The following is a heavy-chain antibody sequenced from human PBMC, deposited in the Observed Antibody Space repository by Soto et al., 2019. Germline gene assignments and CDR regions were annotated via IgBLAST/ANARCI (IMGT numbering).Heavy chain of an antibody. D-gene: IGHD1-1*01. V-gene: IGHV4-31*01. CDR1: GGSMNSGGYC. CDR2: ISYGGTT. CDR3: SSGILV. Sequence: QVQLQESGPGLVKPSQTLSLTCTVSGGSMNSGGYCWSWIRQHPGEGLEWIGCISYGGTTSYNPSLKSPVIISVDTSKNQFSLKLTSVTAADTAVYYCSSGILVWGQGTLITVSS. J-gene: IGHJ4*02.